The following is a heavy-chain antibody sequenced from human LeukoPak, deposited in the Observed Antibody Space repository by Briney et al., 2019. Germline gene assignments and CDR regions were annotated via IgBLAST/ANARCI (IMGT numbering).Heavy chain of an antibody. CDR3: ARDPGSYGYDC. D-gene: IGHD5-18*01. CDR1: GFTVSSNE. V-gene: IGHV3-38-3*01. Sequence: PGGSLRLSSAASGFTVSSNEMSWVRQAPGKGLEWVSSISGGSTYYADSRKGRFTISRDNSKNTLYLQMNSLRAEDTAVYYCARDPGSYGYDCWGQGTLVTVSS. J-gene: IGHJ4*02. CDR2: ISGGST.